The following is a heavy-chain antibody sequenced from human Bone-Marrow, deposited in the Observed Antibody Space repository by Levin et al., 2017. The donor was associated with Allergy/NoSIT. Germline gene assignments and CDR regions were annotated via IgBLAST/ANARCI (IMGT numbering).Heavy chain of an antibody. V-gene: IGHV3-15*01. CDR2: IKSTTDGGTT. Sequence: KPGGSLRLSCAASGFTFRSTWMSWVRQTPGKGLEWVGRIKSTTDGGTTDYAAPVKGRFSISRDDSRNTLYLQMNSLKIEDTAVYYCTTGIITSSSCWGQGTLVTVSS. J-gene: IGHJ4*02. CDR1: GFTFRSTW. CDR3: TTGIITSSSC. D-gene: IGHD1-20*01.